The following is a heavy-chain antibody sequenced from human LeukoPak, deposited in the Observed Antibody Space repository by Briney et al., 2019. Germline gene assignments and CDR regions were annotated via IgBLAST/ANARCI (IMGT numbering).Heavy chain of an antibody. CDR2: INPNSGGT. CDR3: ARDTGSSPGDY. D-gene: IGHD1-26*01. J-gene: IGHJ4*02. CDR1: GYTFTGYY. V-gene: IGHV1-2*02. Sequence: ASVKVSCKASGYTFTGYYMHWVRQAPGQGLEWMGWINPNSGGTNYAQNLQGRVTMTTDTSTSTAYMDLRSLRSDDTAVYYCARDTGSSPGDYWGQGTLVTVSS.